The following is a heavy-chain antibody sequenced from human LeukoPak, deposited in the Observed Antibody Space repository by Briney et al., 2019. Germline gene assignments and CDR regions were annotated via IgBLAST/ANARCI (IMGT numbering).Heavy chain of an antibody. CDR3: ARELNWGYSGSY. CDR1: GFTFSSYS. Sequence: GGSLRLSCAASGFTFSSYSMNWVRQAPGKGLEWVSSISSSSSYIYYADSVKGRFTISRDNAKNSLYLQMNSLRAEDTAVYYCARELNWGYSGSYWGQGTLVTVSS. D-gene: IGHD7-27*01. CDR2: ISSSSSYI. V-gene: IGHV3-21*01. J-gene: IGHJ4*02.